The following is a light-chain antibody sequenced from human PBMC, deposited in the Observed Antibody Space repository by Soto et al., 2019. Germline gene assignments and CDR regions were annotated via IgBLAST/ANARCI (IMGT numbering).Light chain of an antibody. CDR3: QQYDNWPWT. CDR2: DAS. Sequence: EIVMTQSPATLSVSPWERATLSCMASQSVSRNLAWYQQKPGQAPRLLIYDASTRATGTPARFSGSGYGTKFNLTISSLQSEDFGVYFCQQYDNWPWTFGQGTKVDIK. CDR1: QSVSRN. V-gene: IGKV3D-15*01. J-gene: IGKJ1*01.